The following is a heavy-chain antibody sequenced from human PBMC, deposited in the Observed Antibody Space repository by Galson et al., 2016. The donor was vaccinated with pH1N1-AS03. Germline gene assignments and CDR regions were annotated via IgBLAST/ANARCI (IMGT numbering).Heavy chain of an antibody. CDR3: ARVADDIRGQANNCFDP. J-gene: IGHJ5*02. D-gene: IGHD3-22*01. CDR2: VSDDGNTK. V-gene: IGHV3-30*15. CDR1: GGTFSSYA. Sequence: SCKASGGTFSSYAIHWVRQAQGKGLQWVAVVSDDGNTKYYADSVRGRFTISRDNSENTVYLQMSSLRIEDTGLYYCARVADDIRGQANNCFDPGGQGTLVTVSS.